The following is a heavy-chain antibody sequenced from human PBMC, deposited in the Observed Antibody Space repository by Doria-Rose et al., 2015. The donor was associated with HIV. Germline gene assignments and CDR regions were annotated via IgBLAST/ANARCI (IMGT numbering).Heavy chain of an antibody. CDR3: ARIKSSRWYHKYYFDF. V-gene: IGHV2-26*01. CDR2: IFSYDER. D-gene: IGHD6-13*01. J-gene: IGHJ4*02. CDR1: GVSLSSPGMG. Sequence: QVTLKESSPVLVKPTETLTLTCTVSGVSLSSPGMGVSWIRQPPGKALEWLANIFSYDERSYETALKSRLTISRGTSKSQVVLTMTDMDPVDTATYYCARIKSSRWYHKYYFDFWGQGTLVIVSA.